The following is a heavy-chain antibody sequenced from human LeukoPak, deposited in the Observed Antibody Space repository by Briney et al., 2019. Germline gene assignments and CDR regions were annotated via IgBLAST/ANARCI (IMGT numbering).Heavy chain of an antibody. V-gene: IGHV3-21*01. CDR3: ARGPLGGYYSAWFDP. J-gene: IGHJ5*02. CDR2: ISSSTSYI. D-gene: IGHD5-12*01. CDR1: EFTFSSYH. Sequence: RSGGSLRLSCAASEFTFSSYHMNWVRQAPGKGLEWVSFISSSTSYIYYADSVKGRFTISRDNAKNSLYLQMNSLRVEDTAVYYCARGPLGGYYSAWFDPWGQGTLVTVSS.